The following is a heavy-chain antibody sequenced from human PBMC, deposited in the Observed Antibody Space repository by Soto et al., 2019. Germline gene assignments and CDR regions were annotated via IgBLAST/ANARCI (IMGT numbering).Heavy chain of an antibody. CDR1: GYTFTSYA. Sequence: ASVKVSCKASGYTFTSYAMHWVRQAPGQRLEWMGWINAGNGNTKYSQKFQGRVTITRDTSASTAYMELSSLRSEDTAVYYCVRDSPIGSTISGYDGIDYWGQGTLVTVSS. V-gene: IGHV1-3*01. D-gene: IGHD5-12*01. CDR2: INAGNGNT. J-gene: IGHJ4*02. CDR3: VRDSPIGSTISGYDGIDY.